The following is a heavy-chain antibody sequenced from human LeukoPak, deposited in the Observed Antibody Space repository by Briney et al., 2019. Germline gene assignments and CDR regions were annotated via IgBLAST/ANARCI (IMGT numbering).Heavy chain of an antibody. V-gene: IGHV3-74*01. D-gene: IGHD3-10*01. Sequence: PPGRSLRLSCAASGFTFSSYAMHWVRQAPGKGLEWVSRINSDGSSTSYADSVKGRFTISRDNAKNTLYLQMNSLRAEDTAVYYCARRYYYGSGSYSGLYAFDIWGQGTMVTVSS. CDR1: GFTFSSYA. CDR3: ARRYYYGSGSYSGLYAFDI. J-gene: IGHJ3*02. CDR2: INSDGSST.